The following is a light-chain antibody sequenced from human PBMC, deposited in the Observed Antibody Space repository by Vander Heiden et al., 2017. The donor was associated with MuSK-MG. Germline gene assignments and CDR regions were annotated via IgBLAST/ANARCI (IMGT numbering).Light chain of an antibody. V-gene: IGKV3-11*01. CDR1: QSVSTY. CDR3: QQRNNWPPVT. CDR2: DAS. J-gene: IGKJ5*01. Sequence: EIVLTQSPATLSLSPGERATLSCRASQSVSTYLAWYQQKPGQAPRLLIYDASNRATGIPARFSGSGSGTDFTLAISSLEPEDFAVYYCQQRNNWPPVTFGQGTRLEIK.